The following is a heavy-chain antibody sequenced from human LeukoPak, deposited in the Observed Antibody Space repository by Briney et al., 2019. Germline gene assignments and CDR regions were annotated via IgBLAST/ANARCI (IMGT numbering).Heavy chain of an antibody. V-gene: IGHV3-7*03. CDR2: INQDESVK. D-gene: IGHD3-22*01. J-gene: IGHJ4*02. Sequence: PGGSLRLSCAASGFTFTKYWMSWVRQAPGKRLECVASINQDESVKKYVDSAKGRFTISRDNSKNTLYLQMNSLRAEDTAVYYCAKGMGRYYDSSDYYFDYWGQGTLVTVSS. CDR3: AKGMGRYYDSSDYYFDY. CDR1: GFTFTKYW.